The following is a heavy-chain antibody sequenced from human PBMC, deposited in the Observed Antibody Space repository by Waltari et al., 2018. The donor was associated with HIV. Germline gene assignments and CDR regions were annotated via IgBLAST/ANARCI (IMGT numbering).Heavy chain of an antibody. V-gene: IGHV2-5*01. Sequence: QITLKESGPTLVKPTQTLTLTCTFSGFSLSTSGVGVGWIRQPPGKAPEWLALIYWNDDNRYSPSLKSRLTIPKDTSKNQVVLTMANMDPVDTATYYCVHTTGLYCTTTYCRTFYSGKDVWGQGTTVTVSS. D-gene: IGHD2-8*01. J-gene: IGHJ6*02. CDR1: GFSLSTSGVG. CDR3: VHTTGLYCTTTYCRTFYSGKDV. CDR2: IYWNDDN.